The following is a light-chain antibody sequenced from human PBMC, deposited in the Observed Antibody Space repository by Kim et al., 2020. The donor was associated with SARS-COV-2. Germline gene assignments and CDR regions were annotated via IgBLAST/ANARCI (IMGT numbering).Light chain of an antibody. Sequence: LGQTVRITCQGDSLRSYYASWYQQKPGQAPVLVIYGKNNRPSGIPDRFSGSTSGNTASLTITGAQAEDEADYYCNSRDSSTNHLGAFGGWTQLTVL. CDR2: GKN. CDR1: SLRSYY. CDR3: NSRDSSTNHLGA. J-gene: IGLJ2*01. V-gene: IGLV3-19*01.